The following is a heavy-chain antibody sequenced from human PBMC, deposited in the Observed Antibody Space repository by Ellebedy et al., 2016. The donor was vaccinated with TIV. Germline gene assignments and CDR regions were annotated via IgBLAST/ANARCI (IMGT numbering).Heavy chain of an antibody. J-gene: IGHJ4*02. CDR1: GGSISSGGYY. CDR3: ARGDSSWYTHFDY. CDR2: IYYSGST. V-gene: IGHV4-31*03. Sequence: SETLSLTXTVSGGSISSGGYYWSWIRQHPGKGLEWIGYIYYSGSTYYNPSLKSRVTISVDTSKNQFSLKLSSVTAADTAVYYCARGDSSWYTHFDYWGQGTLVTVSS. D-gene: IGHD6-13*01.